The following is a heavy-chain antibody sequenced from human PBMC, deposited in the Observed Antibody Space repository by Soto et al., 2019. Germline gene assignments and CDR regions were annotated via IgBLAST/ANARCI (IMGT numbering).Heavy chain of an antibody. CDR1: GFTFSSYG. D-gene: IGHD6-13*01. CDR2: ISYDGSNK. J-gene: IGHJ4*02. V-gene: IGHV3-30*18. CDR3: AKVGFRIAAAGTDY. Sequence: PGGSLRLSCAASGFTFSSYGMHWVRQAPGKGLEWVAVISYDGSNKYYADSVKGRFTISRDNSKNTLYLQMNSLRAEDTAVYYCAKVGFRIAAAGTDYWGQGTLVTVSS.